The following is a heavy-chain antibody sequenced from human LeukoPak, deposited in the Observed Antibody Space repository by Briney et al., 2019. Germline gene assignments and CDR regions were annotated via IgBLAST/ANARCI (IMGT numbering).Heavy chain of an antibody. J-gene: IGHJ1*01. D-gene: IGHD4-23*01. CDR1: GGSISSSSYY. CDR3: ARENRKVVTPGYFQH. Sequence: PSETLSLTCTVSGGSISSSSYYWGWIRQPPGKGLEWIGYIYYSGSTYYNPSLKSRVTISVDSSKNQFSLKLSSVTAADTAVYYCARENRKVVTPGYFQHWGQGTLVTVSS. CDR2: IYYSGST. V-gene: IGHV4-31*03.